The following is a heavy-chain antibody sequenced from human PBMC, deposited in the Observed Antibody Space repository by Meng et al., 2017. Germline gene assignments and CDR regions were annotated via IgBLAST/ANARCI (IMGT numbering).Heavy chain of an antibody. J-gene: IGHJ6*02. Sequence: SVKVSCKASGFTFTSSAVQWVRQARGQRLEWIGWIVVGSGNTNYAQKFQERVTITRDMSTSTAYMELSSLRSEDTAVYYCAKDDSPHYDILTGYYYYYYGMDVWGQGTTVTVSS. CDR3: AKDDSPHYDILTGYYYYYYGMDV. V-gene: IGHV1-58*01. CDR1: GFTFTSSA. CDR2: IVVGSGNT. D-gene: IGHD3-9*01.